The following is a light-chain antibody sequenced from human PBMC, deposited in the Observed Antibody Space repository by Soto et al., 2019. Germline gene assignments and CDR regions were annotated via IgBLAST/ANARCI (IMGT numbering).Light chain of an antibody. J-gene: IGKJ5*01. V-gene: IGKV3-20*01. CDR2: GAS. Sequence: EIVLTQSPGTLSLSPGERATLSCRASQPVSSNYLAWYQQKPGQAPRLLIYGASSRATDIPDRFSGSGSGTDFTLTISRLEPDDFAVYYCQQYNSWPPITFGQGTRREIK. CDR1: QPVSSNY. CDR3: QQYNSWPPIT.